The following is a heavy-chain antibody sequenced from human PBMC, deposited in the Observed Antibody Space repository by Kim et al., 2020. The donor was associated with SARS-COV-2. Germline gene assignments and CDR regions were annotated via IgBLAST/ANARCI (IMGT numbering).Heavy chain of an antibody. D-gene: IGHD2-15*01. V-gene: IGHV5-51*01. CDR3: ARPRLLYYYGMDV. Sequence: YSQSFQGQVTISADKSISTAYLQWSSLKASDTAMYYCARPRLLYYYGMDVWGQGTTVTVSS. J-gene: IGHJ6*02.